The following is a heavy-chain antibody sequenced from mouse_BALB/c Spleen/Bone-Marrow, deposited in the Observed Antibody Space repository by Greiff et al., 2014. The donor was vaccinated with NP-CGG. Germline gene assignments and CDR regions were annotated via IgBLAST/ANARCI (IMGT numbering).Heavy chain of an antibody. Sequence: VMLVESGPGLVAPSQSLSITCTVSGFSLTSYGVHWVRQPPGKGLEWLGVIWAGGSTNYNSALMSRLSISKDNSKGQVFLKMNSLQTDDTAMCFCARDRGFGYDRTMDYWGQGTSVTVSS. CDR2: IWAGGST. CDR1: GFSLTSYG. D-gene: IGHD2-2*01. V-gene: IGHV2-9*02. CDR3: ARDRGFGYDRTMDY. J-gene: IGHJ4*01.